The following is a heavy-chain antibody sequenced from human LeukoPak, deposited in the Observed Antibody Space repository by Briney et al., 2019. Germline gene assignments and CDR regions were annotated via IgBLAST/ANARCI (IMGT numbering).Heavy chain of an antibody. D-gene: IGHD3-3*01. CDR2: INPNSGGT. J-gene: IGHJ5*02. Sequence: ASVKVSCKASGYTFTGYYVHWVRQAPGQGLEWMGWINPNSGGTNYAQKFQGRVTMTRDTSISTAYMELSRLRSDDTAVYYCARGPVIFGVVIASPWGQGTLVTVSS. CDR3: ARGPVIFGVVIASP. CDR1: GYTFTGYY. V-gene: IGHV1-2*02.